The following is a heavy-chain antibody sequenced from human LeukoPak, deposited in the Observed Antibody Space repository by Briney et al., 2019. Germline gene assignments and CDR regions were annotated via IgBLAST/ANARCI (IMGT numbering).Heavy chain of an antibody. D-gene: IGHD4-17*01. CDR2: ISGSGGST. CDR1: GFTFSSYA. V-gene: IGHV3-23*01. J-gene: IGHJ1*01. CDR3: ARAVSSDLGFGDAEYGDYVAEYFQH. Sequence: HTGGSLRLSCAASGFTFSSYAMSWVRQAPGKGLEWVSAISGSGGSTYYADSVKGRFAISRDNSKNTLYLQMNSLRAEDTAVYYCARAVSSDLGFGDAEYGDYVAEYFQHWGQGTLVTVSS.